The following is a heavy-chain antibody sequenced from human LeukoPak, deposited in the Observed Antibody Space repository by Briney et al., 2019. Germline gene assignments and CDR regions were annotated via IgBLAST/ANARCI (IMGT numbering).Heavy chain of an antibody. CDR2: IRYDGSNK. J-gene: IGHJ5*02. Sequence: GGSLRLSCAASGFTFSSYGMHWVRQSPGKGLEWLAFIRYDGSNKYYVDSVKGRFTISRDNSKNTLYLQVDSLRVEDTAVYYCAKEGSTNWFDPWGQGTLVTVSS. V-gene: IGHV3-30*02. CDR3: AKEGSTNWFDP. D-gene: IGHD5/OR15-5a*01. CDR1: GFTFSSYG.